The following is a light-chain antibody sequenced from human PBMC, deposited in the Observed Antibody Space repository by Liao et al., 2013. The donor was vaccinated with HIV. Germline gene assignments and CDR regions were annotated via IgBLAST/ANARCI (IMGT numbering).Light chain of an antibody. CDR1: RLGEKY. V-gene: IGLV3-1*01. Sequence: SFELTQPPSVSVSPGQTATITCSGDRLGEKYVSWYQQKPGQSPVLILYQDANRPSGIPERFSGSTSGNAATLTISGTQAMDESDYYCQAWDFSTAIFGGGTKLTVL. CDR3: QAWDFSTAI. J-gene: IGLJ2*01. CDR2: QDA.